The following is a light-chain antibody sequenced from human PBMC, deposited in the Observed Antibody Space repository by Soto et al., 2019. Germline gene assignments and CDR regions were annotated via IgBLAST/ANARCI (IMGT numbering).Light chain of an antibody. Sequence: DIQMTQSPSSLSASVVDRVTITGRASQSISSYLNWYQQKPGKAPKPLIYAASSLQSGVPSRFSGSGSGTDFTLTISSLQPEDFATYYCQQSYSTPITFGQGTRLEIK. V-gene: IGKV1-39*01. CDR2: AAS. J-gene: IGKJ5*01. CDR1: QSISSY. CDR3: QQSYSTPIT.